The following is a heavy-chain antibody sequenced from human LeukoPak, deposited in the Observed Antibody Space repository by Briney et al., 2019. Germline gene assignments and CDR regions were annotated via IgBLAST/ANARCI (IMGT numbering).Heavy chain of an antibody. CDR2: IKQDGSEK. V-gene: IGHV3-7*01. CDR3: ARDGRSFSPGGAFDI. J-gene: IGHJ3*02. CDR1: GFTFSRSW. Sequence: GGSLRLSCAASGFTFSRSWMSWVRQAPGKGLEWVANIKQDGSEKYFVDSVKGRFTISRDNAKNSLYLQMNSLRAEDTAVYYCARDGRSFSPGGAFDIWGQGTMVTVSS.